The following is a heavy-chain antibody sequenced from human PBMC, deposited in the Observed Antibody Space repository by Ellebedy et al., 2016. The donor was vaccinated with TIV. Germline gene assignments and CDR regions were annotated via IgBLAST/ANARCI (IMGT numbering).Heavy chain of an antibody. Sequence: SETLSLTCTVSGGSISSYYWSWIRQPPGKGLEWIGYIYYSGSTNYNPSLKSRVTMSVDTSKNQFSLKLSSVTAADTAVYYCARDGRFGEFHTFGMDVWGQGTTVTVSS. CDR2: IYYSGST. J-gene: IGHJ6*02. D-gene: IGHD3-10*01. CDR3: ARDGRFGEFHTFGMDV. CDR1: GGSISSYY. V-gene: IGHV4-59*12.